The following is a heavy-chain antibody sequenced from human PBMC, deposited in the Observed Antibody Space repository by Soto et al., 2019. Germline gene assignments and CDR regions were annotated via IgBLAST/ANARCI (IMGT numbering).Heavy chain of an antibody. CDR3: ARLPLGYFDRLGPSFDY. V-gene: IGHV3-48*01. Sequence: PGGSLRLSWVTSGFTFSSYSMIWVRQAPGKGLEWVSYISDSGDTIYYAGSVKGRFTISRDNAKNSLYLQMNSLRAEDTAVYYCARLPLGYFDRLGPSFDYWGQGTLVTVSS. J-gene: IGHJ4*02. CDR2: ISDSGDTI. D-gene: IGHD3-9*01. CDR1: GFTFSSYS.